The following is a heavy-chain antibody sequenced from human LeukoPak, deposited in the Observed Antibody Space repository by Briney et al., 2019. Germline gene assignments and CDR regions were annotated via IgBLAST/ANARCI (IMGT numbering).Heavy chain of an antibody. Sequence: GGSLRLSCADSGFTFSSYAMSWLRHAPGKGLEWVSAISAGGGTTYYADSVKGRFTISRDKSKNTLYLQMNSLRAEDTAVYYCAKGYYYGSGSFRWFDPWGQGTLVTVS. V-gene: IGHV3-23*01. CDR1: GFTFSSYA. CDR3: AKGYYYGSGSFRWFDP. CDR2: ISAGGGTT. J-gene: IGHJ5*02. D-gene: IGHD3-10*01.